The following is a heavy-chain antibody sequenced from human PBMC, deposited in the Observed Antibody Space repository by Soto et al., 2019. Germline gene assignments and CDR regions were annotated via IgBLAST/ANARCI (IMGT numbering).Heavy chain of an antibody. CDR1: GYTFTSYD. J-gene: IGHJ4*02. CDR2: MNPNSGNT. D-gene: IGHD5-18*01. CDR3: ARVKGYSYDFDY. V-gene: IGHV1-8*01. Sequence: ASVKVSCKASGYTFTSYDINWVRQATGQGLEWMGWMNPNSGNTGYAQKFQGRVTMTRNTSISTAYMELSSLRSEDTAVHYCARVKGYSYDFDYWGQGTLVTVSS.